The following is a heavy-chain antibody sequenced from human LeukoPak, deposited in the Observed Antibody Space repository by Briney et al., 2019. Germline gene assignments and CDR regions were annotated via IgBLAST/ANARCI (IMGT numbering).Heavy chain of an antibody. CDR1: GGSISSYH. Sequence: SETLSLTCTVSGGSISSYHWSWIRQPPGKGLEWIGYIYYSGSTNYNPSLKSRVTISVDTSKNHFSLKLSSVTAADTAVYYCARDTAFGHSSSWYAYWGQGTLVTVSS. D-gene: IGHD6-13*01. V-gene: IGHV4-59*12. CDR2: IYYSGST. J-gene: IGHJ4*02. CDR3: ARDTAFGHSSSWYAY.